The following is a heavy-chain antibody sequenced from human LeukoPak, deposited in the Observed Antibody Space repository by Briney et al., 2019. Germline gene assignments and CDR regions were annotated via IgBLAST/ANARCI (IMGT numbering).Heavy chain of an antibody. CDR3: ARGQSSLGYCSSTSCAGFGYYYYYYMDV. Sequence: SETLSLTCAVSGGSISSSNWWSWVRQPPGKGLEWIGEISHSGSTNYNPSLKSRVTISVDTSKNQFSLKLSSVTAADTAVYYCARGQSSLGYCSSTSCAGFGYYYYYYMDVWGKGTTVTVSS. CDR1: GGSISSSNW. J-gene: IGHJ6*03. V-gene: IGHV4-4*02. CDR2: ISHSGST. D-gene: IGHD2-2*01.